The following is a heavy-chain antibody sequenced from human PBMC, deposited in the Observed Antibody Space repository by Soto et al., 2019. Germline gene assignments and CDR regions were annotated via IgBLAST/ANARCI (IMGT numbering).Heavy chain of an antibody. Sequence: QVQLVQSGAEVKKPGASVKVSCKASGYTFTSYDINWVRQATGQGLEWMGWMNPNSGNTGYAQKFQGXGXXXRXXSISTAYMELSSLRSEDTAVYYCASERSGSYCVDYWGQGTLVTVSS. CDR3: ASERSGSYCVDY. CDR2: MNPNSGNT. CDR1: GYTFTSYD. J-gene: IGHJ4*02. D-gene: IGHD1-26*01. V-gene: IGHV1-8*01.